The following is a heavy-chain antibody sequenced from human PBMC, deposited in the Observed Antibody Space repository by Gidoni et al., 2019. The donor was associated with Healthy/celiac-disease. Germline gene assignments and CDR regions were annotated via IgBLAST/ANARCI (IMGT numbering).Heavy chain of an antibody. CDR3: AKDRIVLMVYASNWFDP. V-gene: IGHV3-23*01. CDR2: ISGSGGST. CDR1: GFTFSSYA. J-gene: IGHJ5*02. D-gene: IGHD2-8*01. Sequence: EVQLLESGGGLVQPGGSLRLSCAASGFTFSSYAMSWVRQAPGKGLEWVSAISGSGGSTYYAASVEGRLTISRDNSKNTLYLKMSSLRAEDTAVYYCAKDRIVLMVYASNWFDPWGQGTLVTVSS.